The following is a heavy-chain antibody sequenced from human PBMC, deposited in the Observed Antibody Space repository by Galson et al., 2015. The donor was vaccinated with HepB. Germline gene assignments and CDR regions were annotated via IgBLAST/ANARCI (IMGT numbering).Heavy chain of an antibody. J-gene: IGHJ4*02. Sequence: SLRLSCAASGFTFSNYAMNWVRQAPGKGLEWVSSISGSAGGSYYADSVNGRFTISRDNSKNTLYLQLNSLTVEDTAEYYCAKATYGDYRGFDFWGQGTLVTVSS. V-gene: IGHV3-23*01. D-gene: IGHD4-17*01. CDR3: AKATYGDYRGFDF. CDR1: GFTFSNYA. CDR2: ISGSAGGS.